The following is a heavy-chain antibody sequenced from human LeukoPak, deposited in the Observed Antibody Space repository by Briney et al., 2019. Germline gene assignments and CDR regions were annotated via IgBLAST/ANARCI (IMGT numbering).Heavy chain of an antibody. V-gene: IGHV3-20*04. CDR2: INWNGGST. CDR3: AAGDRNGWYFDY. J-gene: IGHJ4*02. Sequence: GGSLRLSCAASGFTFDVHGMNWVRQVPGKGLEWVSGINWNGGSTGYADSVKGRFTISRDNAKNSLYLQMNSLRAEGTALYYCAAGDRNGWYFDYWGQGTLVTVSS. CDR1: GFTFDVHG. D-gene: IGHD6-19*01.